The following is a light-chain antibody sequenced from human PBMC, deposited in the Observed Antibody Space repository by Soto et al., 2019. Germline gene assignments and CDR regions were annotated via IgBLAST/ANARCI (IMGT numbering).Light chain of an antibody. V-gene: IGKV3-15*01. CDR3: QQYNNWPPT. Sequence: EIVMTQSPATLSVSPGERATLSCRAGQSVSSNLAWYQQKPGQSPRLLISGASTRATAFPARFSGSGSGTEFTLTISSLQSEDFAVYYCQQYNNWPPTFGQGTKVEIK. CDR2: GAS. CDR1: QSVSSN. J-gene: IGKJ1*01.